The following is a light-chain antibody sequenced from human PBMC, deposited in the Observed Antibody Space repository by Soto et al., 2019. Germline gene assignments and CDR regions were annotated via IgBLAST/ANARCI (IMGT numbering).Light chain of an antibody. Sequence: EIVLTQSPATLSLSPGERATLSCRASQSVNNYLAWYQQKPGQAPRLLIYGASNRAADIPDRFSGTGSIRDFILTTNGLEPEDSAVYFCHHYSSPRTFGPGTKVDIK. V-gene: IGKV3-20*01. CDR3: HHYSSPRT. CDR1: QSVNNY. CDR2: GAS. J-gene: IGKJ1*01.